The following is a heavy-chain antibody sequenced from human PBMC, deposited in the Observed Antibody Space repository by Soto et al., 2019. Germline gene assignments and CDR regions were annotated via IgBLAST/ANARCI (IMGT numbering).Heavy chain of an antibody. CDR1: GGSFSGYY. CDR3: ARGSAVLGFGVVIRMGGMDV. V-gene: IGHV4-34*01. CDR2: INHSGST. Sequence: SETLSLTCAVYGGSFSGYYWSWIRQPPGKGLEWIGEINHSGSTNYNPSLKSRVTISVDTSKNHFSLKLSSVTAADTAVYYCARGSAVLGFGVVIRMGGMDVLGQGTTVTGS. J-gene: IGHJ6*02. D-gene: IGHD3-3*01.